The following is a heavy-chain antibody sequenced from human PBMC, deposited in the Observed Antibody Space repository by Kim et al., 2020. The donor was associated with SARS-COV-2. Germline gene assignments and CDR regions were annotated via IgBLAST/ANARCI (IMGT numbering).Heavy chain of an antibody. Sequence: SETLSLTCAVSGGSISSYYWSWIRQPPGKGLEWIGYIYYSGSTNYNPSLKSRVTISVDTSKNQFSLKLSSVTAADTAVYYCARGRFGELSTPGYYGLDVWAQGTTVT. CDR2: IYYSGST. V-gene: IGHV4-59*13. D-gene: IGHD3-10*01. CDR1: GGSISSYY. J-gene: IGHJ6*02. CDR3: ARGRFGELSTPGYYGLDV.